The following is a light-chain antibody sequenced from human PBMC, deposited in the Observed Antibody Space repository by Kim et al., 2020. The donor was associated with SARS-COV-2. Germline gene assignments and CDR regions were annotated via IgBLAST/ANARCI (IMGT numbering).Light chain of an antibody. J-gene: IGLJ1*01. CDR3: QAWDSSTAV. CDR2: QDS. CDR1: KLGDKY. V-gene: IGLV3-1*01. Sequence: SYELTQPPSVSVSPGQTASITCSGDKLGDKYACWYQQKPGQSPVVVIYQDSKRPSGIPEQFSGSNSGNTATLTISGTQAMDEADYYCQAWDSSTAVFGTGTKVTVL.